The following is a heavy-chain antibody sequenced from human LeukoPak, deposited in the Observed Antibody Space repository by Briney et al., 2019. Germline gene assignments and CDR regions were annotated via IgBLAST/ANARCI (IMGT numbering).Heavy chain of an antibody. Sequence: GGSLRLSCAASGFTFRNYEMDWVRQAPGKGLEWVSYISSSGSTIYYADSVKGRFTISRDNANNSLYLQMNSLRAEDTAVYYCAQIYTYASFQFDYGGQGTLVTVSS. D-gene: IGHD5-18*01. CDR3: AQIYTYASFQFDY. J-gene: IGHJ4*02. V-gene: IGHV3-48*03. CDR2: ISSSGSTI. CDR1: GFTFRNYE.